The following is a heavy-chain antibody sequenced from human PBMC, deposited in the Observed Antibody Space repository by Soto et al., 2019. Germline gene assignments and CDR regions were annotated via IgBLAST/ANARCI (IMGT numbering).Heavy chain of an antibody. D-gene: IGHD6-13*01. V-gene: IGHV4-39*01. CDR1: GGSISSSSYY. J-gene: IGHJ3*02. CDR3: ARKGQQLVGDAFDI. Sequence: SETLSLTCTVSGGSISSSSYYWGWIRQPPGKGLEWIGSIYYSGSTYYNPSLKSRVTISVDTSKNQFSLKLNSVTAADTAVYYCARKGQQLVGDAFDIWGQGTMVTVSS. CDR2: IYYSGST.